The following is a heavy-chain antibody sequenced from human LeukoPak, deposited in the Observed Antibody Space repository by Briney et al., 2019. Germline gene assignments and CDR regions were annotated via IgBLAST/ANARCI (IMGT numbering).Heavy chain of an antibody. CDR2: ISSSGNYI. D-gene: IGHD2-15*01. Sequence: GGSLRLSCAASGFTFSSYSMNWVRQAPGKGLEWVSYISSSGNYIYEADSVKGRFTISRDNAKNSLYLQMNSLRAEDTAVYYCARVGCSGGSCYDFDYWGQGTLVTVSS. J-gene: IGHJ4*02. CDR3: ARVGCSGGSCYDFDY. CDR1: GFTFSSYS. V-gene: IGHV3-21*06.